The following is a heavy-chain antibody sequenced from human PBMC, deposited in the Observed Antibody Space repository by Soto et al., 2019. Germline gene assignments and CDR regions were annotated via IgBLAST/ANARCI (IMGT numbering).Heavy chain of an antibody. Sequence: GGSLRLSCAASGFTFSNYWMSWVRQPPGKGLEWVANMKPDGGEINYVDSVKGRFTISRDNAKNSLFLQMNSLRVEDTAVCYCGRDRGYSSFDYWGQGTPVTVSS. CDR1: GFTFSNYW. J-gene: IGHJ4*02. V-gene: IGHV3-7*03. CDR2: MKPDGGEI. CDR3: GRDRGYSSFDY. D-gene: IGHD4-4*01.